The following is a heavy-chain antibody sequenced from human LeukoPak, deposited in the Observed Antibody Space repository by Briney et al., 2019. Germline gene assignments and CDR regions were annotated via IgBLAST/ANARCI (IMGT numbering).Heavy chain of an antibody. V-gene: IGHV4-59*08. Sequence: SETLSLTCTVSGGSISSYYWSWIRQPPGKGLEWIGYIYYGGSTNYNPSLKSRVTISVDTSKNQFSLKLSSVTAADTAVYYCARNGLPYYFDYWGQGTLVTVAS. CDR1: GGSISSYY. CDR3: ARNGLPYYFDY. D-gene: IGHD2-8*01. J-gene: IGHJ4*02. CDR2: IYYGGST.